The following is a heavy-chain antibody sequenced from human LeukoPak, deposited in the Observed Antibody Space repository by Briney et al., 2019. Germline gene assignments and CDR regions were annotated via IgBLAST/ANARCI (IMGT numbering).Heavy chain of an antibody. Sequence: SETLSLTCAVYGGSFSGYYWSWIRQPPGKGLEWIGEINHSGSTNYNPSLKSRVTISVDTSKNQFSLKLSSVTAADTAVYYCARDYYDSSGYYYWGQGTLVTVSS. CDR3: ARDYYDSSGYYY. J-gene: IGHJ4*02. CDR1: GGSFSGYY. V-gene: IGHV4-34*01. CDR2: INHSGST. D-gene: IGHD3-22*01.